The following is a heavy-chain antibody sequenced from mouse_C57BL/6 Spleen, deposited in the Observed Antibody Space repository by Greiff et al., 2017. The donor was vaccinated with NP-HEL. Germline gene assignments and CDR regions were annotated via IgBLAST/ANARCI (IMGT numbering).Heavy chain of an antibody. CDR3: ARGGLPLFDY. J-gene: IGHJ2*01. Sequence: QVHVKQSGAELAKPGASVKLSCKASGYTFTSYWMHWVKQRPGQGLEWIGYINPSSGYTKYNQKFKDKATLTADKSSSTAYMELRSLTSEDTAVYYCARGGLPLFDYWGQGTTLTVSS. CDR2: INPSSGYT. D-gene: IGHD5-5*01. V-gene: IGHV1-7*01. CDR1: GYTFTSYW.